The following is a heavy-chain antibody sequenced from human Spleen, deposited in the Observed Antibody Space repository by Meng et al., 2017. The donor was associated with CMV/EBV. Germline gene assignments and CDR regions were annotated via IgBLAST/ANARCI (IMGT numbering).Heavy chain of an antibody. CDR1: GGSFRCYY. D-gene: IGHD1-26*01. Sequence: CAVYGGSFRCYYWTLIRQSPGRGPEWIGEINHIGSAHYNPSLVSRVTLSVDTSKNQFSLYLRAVTAADTAVYFCVRARILGGSFADSWGQGTLVTVSS. CDR3: VRARILGGSFADS. J-gene: IGHJ4*02. CDR2: INHIGSA. V-gene: IGHV4-34*01.